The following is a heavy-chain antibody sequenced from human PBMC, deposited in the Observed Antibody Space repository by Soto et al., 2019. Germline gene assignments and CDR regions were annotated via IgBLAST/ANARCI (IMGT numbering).Heavy chain of an antibody. CDR1: GYTFTNYA. J-gene: IGHJ5*02. CDR3: VKYGLGGNSERYFNP. D-gene: IGHD2-21*01. CDR2: INTGNGNT. V-gene: IGHV1-3*04. Sequence: GASVKVSCKTSGYTFTNYAIHWVRQAPGQSLEGMGYINTGNGNTKYSQNFQGRVTVTRDTSANTAYMDLSSVTFEDTAVYFCVKYGLGGNSERYFNPWGQGTLVTVSS.